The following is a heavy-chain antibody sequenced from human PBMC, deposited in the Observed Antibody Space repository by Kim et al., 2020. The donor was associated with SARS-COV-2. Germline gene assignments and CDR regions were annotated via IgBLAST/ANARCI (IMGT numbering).Heavy chain of an antibody. Sequence: NYAQKVQGRVTMTRDTSISTAYMELSRLRSDDTAVYYCARAYILTGYPDYWGQGTLVTVSS. CDR3: ARAYILTGYPDY. J-gene: IGHJ4*02. D-gene: IGHD3-9*01. V-gene: IGHV1-2*02.